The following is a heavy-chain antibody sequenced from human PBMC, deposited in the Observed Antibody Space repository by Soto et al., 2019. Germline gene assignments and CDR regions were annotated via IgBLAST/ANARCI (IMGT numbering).Heavy chain of an antibody. Sequence: GGSLRLSCAASGLTFSGHWMTWVRQTPGEGLQWVAAIKPDGSETFYVDSVKGRFTISRDSARNSLFLQMDSLRAEDTAVYYCTSRPSGMTYHAVFDFWGQGTLVTVSS. CDR3: TSRPSGMTYHAVFDF. D-gene: IGHD2-21*02. CDR1: GLTFSGHW. CDR2: IKPDGSET. J-gene: IGHJ4*02. V-gene: IGHV3-7*03.